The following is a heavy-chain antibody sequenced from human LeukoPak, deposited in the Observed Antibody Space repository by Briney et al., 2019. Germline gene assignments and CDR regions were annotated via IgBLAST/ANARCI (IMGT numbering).Heavy chain of an antibody. V-gene: IGHV4-61*10. J-gene: IGHJ6*03. Sequence: PSQTLSLTCTVSGGSISSGSDYWSWIRQPAGKGLEWIGFIYYSGSTDYNPSLKNRVTIFVDRSKNQFSLKVTSVTAADTAVYYCARAGGWPSFYMDVWGKGTTVTISS. D-gene: IGHD5-24*01. CDR1: GGSISSGSDY. CDR3: ARAGGWPSFYMDV. CDR2: IYYSGST.